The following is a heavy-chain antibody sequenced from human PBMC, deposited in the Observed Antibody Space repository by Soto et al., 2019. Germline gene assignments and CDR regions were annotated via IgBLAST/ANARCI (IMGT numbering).Heavy chain of an antibody. CDR3: AKDVGHTAMDLRVDY. J-gene: IGHJ4*02. V-gene: IGHV3-9*01. Sequence: EVQLVESGGSLVQPGRSLRLFCAASGFTFDDYVMHWVRQAPGKGLEWVAGISWSGGNTAYADSVKGRFTISRDNAKNSLYLQMNSLRAEDTALYYCAKDVGHTAMDLRVDYWGQGTLVTVSS. CDR1: GFTFDDYV. CDR2: ISWSGGNT. D-gene: IGHD5-18*01.